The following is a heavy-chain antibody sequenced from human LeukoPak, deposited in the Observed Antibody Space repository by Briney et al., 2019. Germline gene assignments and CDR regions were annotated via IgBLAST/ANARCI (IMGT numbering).Heavy chain of an antibody. CDR2: ISYDGSNK. Sequence: PGRSLRLSCAASGFTFSSYAMHWVRQAPGKGLEWVAVISYDGSNKYYADSVKGRFTISRDNSKNTLYLQMSSLRAEDTAVYYCAREGEYWGQGTLVTVSS. V-gene: IGHV3-30*04. J-gene: IGHJ4*02. D-gene: IGHD3-16*01. CDR1: GFTFSSYA. CDR3: AREGEY.